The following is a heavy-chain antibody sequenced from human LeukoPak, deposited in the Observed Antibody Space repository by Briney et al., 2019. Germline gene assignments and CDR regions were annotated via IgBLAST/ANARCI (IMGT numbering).Heavy chain of an antibody. J-gene: IGHJ3*02. CDR2: IYYSGST. CDR1: GGSVSSNTYH. D-gene: IGHD3-10*01. Sequence: PSETLSLTCTVSGGSVSSNTYHWSWIRQHPGKGLEWIGYIYYSGSTYYNPSLKSRVTISVDTSKNQFSLKLSSVTAADTAVYYCAREHGVLLWFGELWGAFDIWGQGTMVTVSS. V-gene: IGHV4-31*03. CDR3: AREHGVLLWFGELWGAFDI.